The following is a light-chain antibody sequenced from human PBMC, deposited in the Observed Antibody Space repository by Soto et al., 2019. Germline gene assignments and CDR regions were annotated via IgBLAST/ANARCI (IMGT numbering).Light chain of an antibody. CDR1: QSVFSS. CDR2: GAS. Sequence: EIVMTQSPATLSVSPGERVTLSCRASQSVFSSLAWYQQKPGQAPRLLIYGASSRATGIPDRFSGSGSGTDFTLTISRLEPEDFAVYYCQQYGSSPITFGQGTRLEIK. J-gene: IGKJ5*01. CDR3: QQYGSSPIT. V-gene: IGKV3-20*01.